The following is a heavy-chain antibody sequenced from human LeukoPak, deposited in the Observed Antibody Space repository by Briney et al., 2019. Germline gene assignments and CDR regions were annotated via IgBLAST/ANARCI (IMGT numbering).Heavy chain of an antibody. CDR2: IWSDGSNK. V-gene: IGHV3-33*06. Sequence: GRSLRLSCAASGFTFSSYGMHWVREAPGKGLGWVAVIWSDGSNKYYADSVKGRFTISRDNSKNTLYLQMNSLRAEDTAVYYCAKAKWGSSGYFDYWGQGTLVTVSS. CDR3: AKAKWGSSGYFDY. CDR1: GFTFSSYG. D-gene: IGHD3-22*01. J-gene: IGHJ4*02.